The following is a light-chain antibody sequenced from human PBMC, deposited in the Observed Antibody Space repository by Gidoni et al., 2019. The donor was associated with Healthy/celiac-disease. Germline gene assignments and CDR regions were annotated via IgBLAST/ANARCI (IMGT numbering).Light chain of an antibody. CDR3: QQYGSSYT. CDR2: GAS. V-gene: IGKV3-20*01. Sequence: EIVFTHSPGTLSLSPGERATLSCRASQSVSSSYLAWYQQKPGQAPRLLIYGASSRATGIPDRFSGSGSGTDFTLTISRLEPEDFAVYYCQQYGSSYTFGQXTKLEIK. CDR1: QSVSSSY. J-gene: IGKJ2*01.